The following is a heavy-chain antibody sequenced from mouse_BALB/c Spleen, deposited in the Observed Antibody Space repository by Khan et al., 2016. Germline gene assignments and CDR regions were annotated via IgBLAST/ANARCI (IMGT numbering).Heavy chain of an antibody. CDR2: IITHSGVP. D-gene: IGHD3-2*01. Sequence: QIQLVQSGPELKKPGETVRISCKASGYTFTTDGMQWVQQMPGKGLKWIGWIITHSGVPKYAEDFKGRFAFSLETSASTAYLQISNLTNEDTATXVCARGGTARATWAMDYWGQGTSVTVSS. J-gene: IGHJ4*01. CDR1: GYTFTTDG. CDR3: ARGGTARATWAMDY. V-gene: IGHV9-4*02.